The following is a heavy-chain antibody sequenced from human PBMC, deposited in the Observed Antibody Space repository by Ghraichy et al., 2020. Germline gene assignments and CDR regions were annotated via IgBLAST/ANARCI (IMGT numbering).Heavy chain of an antibody. CDR3: ARGLGYSSSWYKGGDYYGMDV. Sequence: SQTLSLTCAVYGGSFSGYYWSWIRQPPGKGLEWIGEINHSGSTNYNPSLKSRVTISVDTSKNQFSLKLSSVTAADTAVYYCARGLGYSSSWYKGGDYYGMDVWGQGTTVTVSS. V-gene: IGHV4-34*01. D-gene: IGHD6-13*01. J-gene: IGHJ6*02. CDR1: GGSFSGYY. CDR2: INHSGST.